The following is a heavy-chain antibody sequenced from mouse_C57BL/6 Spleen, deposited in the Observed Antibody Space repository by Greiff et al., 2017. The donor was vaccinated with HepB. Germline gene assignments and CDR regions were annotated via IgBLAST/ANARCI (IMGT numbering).Heavy chain of an antibody. D-gene: IGHD2-4*01. CDR1: GFTFTDYY. V-gene: IGHV7-3*01. CDR3: ARGRDYDGFAY. J-gene: IGHJ3*01. CDR2: IRNKANGYTT. Sequence: EVKVVESGGGLVQPGGSLSLSCAASGFTFTDYYMSWVRQPPGKALEWLGFIRNKANGYTTEYSASVKGRFTISRDNSQSILYLQMNALRAEDSATYYCARGRDYDGFAYWGQGTLVTVSA.